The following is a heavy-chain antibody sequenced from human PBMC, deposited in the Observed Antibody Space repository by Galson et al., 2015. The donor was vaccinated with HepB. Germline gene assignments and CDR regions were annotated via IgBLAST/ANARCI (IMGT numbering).Heavy chain of an antibody. Sequence: SLRLSCAVSGFALSSYGMHWVRQAPGKGLEWVAVISHDGVNKNYADSVKGRFTISRDRSKKTLYLQMNNLRVEDTAVYYCAKDPTYCTNGVCHYFDCWGQGTLVTVSS. CDR2: ISHDGVNK. V-gene: IGHV3-30*18. D-gene: IGHD2-8*01. CDR3: AKDPTYCTNGVCHYFDC. CDR1: GFALSSYG. J-gene: IGHJ4*02.